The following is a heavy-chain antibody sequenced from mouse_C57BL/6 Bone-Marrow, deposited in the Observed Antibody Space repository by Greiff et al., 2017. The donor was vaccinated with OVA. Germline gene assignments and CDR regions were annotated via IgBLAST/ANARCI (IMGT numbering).Heavy chain of an antibody. J-gene: IGHJ1*03. Sequence: LQESGPELVKPGASVKISCKASGYAFSSSWMNWVKQRPGQGLEWIGRIYPGDGDTNYNGKFKGKATLTADKSSSTAYMQLSSLTSEDSAVYFCARNYSNYPWYFDVWGTGTTVTVSS. CDR3: ARNYSNYPWYFDV. CDR2: IYPGDGDT. V-gene: IGHV1-82*01. CDR1: GYAFSSSW. D-gene: IGHD2-5*01.